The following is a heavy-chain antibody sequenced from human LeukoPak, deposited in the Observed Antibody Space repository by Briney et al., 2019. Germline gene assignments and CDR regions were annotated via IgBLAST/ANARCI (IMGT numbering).Heavy chain of an antibody. V-gene: IGHV1-69*04. J-gene: IGHJ6*03. D-gene: IGHD5-12*01. CDR1: GGTFSSYA. Sequence: GASVKVSCKASGGTFSSYAISWVRQAPGQGLEWMGRIIPILGIANYAQKFQGRVTITADESTSTAYMELSSLRSEDTAVYYCARGGLWVKEDSGYDFRSIDYYYYYMDVWGKGTTVTVSS. CDR3: ARGGLWVKEDSGYDFRSIDYYYYYMDV. CDR2: IIPILGIA.